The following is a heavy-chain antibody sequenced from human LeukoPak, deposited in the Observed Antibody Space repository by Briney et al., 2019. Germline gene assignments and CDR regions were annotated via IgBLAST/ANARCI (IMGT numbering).Heavy chain of an antibody. CDR2: ISSSSSYI. V-gene: IGHV3-21*01. J-gene: IGHJ4*02. CDR1: GCTFSSYS. Sequence: PGGSLRLSCAASGCTFSSYSMNWVRQAPGKGLEWVSSISSSSSYIYYADSAKGRFTIARDNAKSSLYLQMNSLRAEDTAVYYCAGVGNDFWSGYYGYWGQGTLVTVSS. D-gene: IGHD3-3*01. CDR3: AGVGNDFWSGYYGY.